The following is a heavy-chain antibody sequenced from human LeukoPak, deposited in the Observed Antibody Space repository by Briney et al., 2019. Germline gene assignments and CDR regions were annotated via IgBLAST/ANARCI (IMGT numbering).Heavy chain of an antibody. CDR2: ISGRSDRV. V-gene: IGHV3-23*01. J-gene: IGHJ4*02. D-gene: IGHD6-13*01. CDR3: ARGRLYSSSWSY. CDR1: GFTFSSYA. Sequence: GGSLRLSCAASGFTFSSYAMTWVRQAPGKGLEWVSVISGRSDRVYYADSVKGRFTISRDNSKNTLEMQMNSLRAEDTAVYYCARGRLYSSSWSYWGQGTLVTVSS.